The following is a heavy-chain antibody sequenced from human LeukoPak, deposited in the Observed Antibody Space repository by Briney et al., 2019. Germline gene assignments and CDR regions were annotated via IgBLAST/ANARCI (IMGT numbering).Heavy chain of an antibody. CDR2: INHSGST. CDR3: ARRPSRLNRHPYYYGMDV. D-gene: IGHD1-14*01. Sequence: SETLSLTCAVCGGSFSVYYWSWIRQPPGKGLEWIGEINHSGSTNYNPSLKSRVTISVDTSKNQFSLKLSSVTAADTAVYYCARRPSRLNRHPYYYGMDVWGQGTTVTVSS. V-gene: IGHV4-34*01. CDR1: GGSFSVYY. J-gene: IGHJ6*02.